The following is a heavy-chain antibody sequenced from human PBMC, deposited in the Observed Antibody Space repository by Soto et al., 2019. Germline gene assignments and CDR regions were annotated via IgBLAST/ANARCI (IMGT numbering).Heavy chain of an antibody. Sequence: PSETLSLTCTVSGGSINSGDYYWTWVLQPPGKGLEWIGNIFHSGSTYYTPSLQSRVTISLDTSKNHFSLKLSSVTPADTAVYYCARDRYYGSGTYYNFYSGMDVWGQGTTVTVSS. CDR3: ARDRYYGSGTYYNFYSGMDV. V-gene: IGHV4-30-4*01. D-gene: IGHD3-10*01. CDR2: IFHSGST. CDR1: GGSINSGDYY. J-gene: IGHJ6*02.